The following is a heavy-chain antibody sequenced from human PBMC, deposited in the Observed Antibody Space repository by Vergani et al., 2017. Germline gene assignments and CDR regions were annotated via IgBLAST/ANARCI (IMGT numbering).Heavy chain of an antibody. J-gene: IGHJ5*02. V-gene: IGHV4-61*02. CDR3: ARGVAAAGTDWFDP. CDR1: GGSISSGSYY. CDR2: FYTSGST. D-gene: IGHD6-13*01. Sequence: QVQLQESGPGLVKPSQTLSLTCTVSGGSISSGSYYWSWIRQPAGKGLEWIGRFYTSGSTNYNPSLKSRFTISVDTSKNHFYLKLRSVTAADPAVYYCARGVAAAGTDWFDPWGQGTLVTVSS.